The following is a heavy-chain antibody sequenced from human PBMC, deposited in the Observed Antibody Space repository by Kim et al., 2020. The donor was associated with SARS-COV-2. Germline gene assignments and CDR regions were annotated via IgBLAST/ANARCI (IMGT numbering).Heavy chain of an antibody. J-gene: IGHJ5*01. Sequence: SETLSLTCTVSGDSISSSSYYWGWLRQPPGKGLEWIGSIYYSGSTYSNPSLKSRATISVDTSKNQFSLKVCSATAADTAEYYCASLARRWYILGSWCPGT. CDR3: ASLARRWYILGS. CDR2: IYYSGST. V-gene: IGHV4-39*01. D-gene: IGHD6-13*01. CDR1: GDSISSSSYY.